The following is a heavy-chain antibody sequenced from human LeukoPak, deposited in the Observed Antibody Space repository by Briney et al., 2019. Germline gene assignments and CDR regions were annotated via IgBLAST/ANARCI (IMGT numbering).Heavy chain of an antibody. CDR1: GGSIRSYY. J-gene: IGHJ4*02. Sequence: NPSETLSLTCTGSGGSIRSYYWSWIRQPPGKGLEWIGYIYYSGSTNYNPSLKSRVTISVDTSRNQFSLKLSSVTAADTAVYYCARRRGRGYDLPSKYYFDYWGQGTLVTVSS. D-gene: IGHD5-12*01. CDR2: IYYSGST. V-gene: IGHV4-59*08. CDR3: ARRRGRGYDLPSKYYFDY.